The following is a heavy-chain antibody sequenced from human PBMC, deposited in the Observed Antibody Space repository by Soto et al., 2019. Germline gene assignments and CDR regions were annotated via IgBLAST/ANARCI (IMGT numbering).Heavy chain of an antibody. Sequence: ESLTLSCAVYGFPFSNFAMGWVRQAAGEGLGWFLTVSGNSTSTYNSDPVNGRSTITTANSTDTLFLQLSGLRAGETAVYFCANPPLTDCYDHYFDNWGQGTLVTVSS. V-gene: IGHV3-23*01. CDR1: GFPFSNFA. CDR2: VSGNSTST. D-gene: IGHD2-21*01. CDR3: ANPPLTDCYDHYFDN. J-gene: IGHJ4*02.